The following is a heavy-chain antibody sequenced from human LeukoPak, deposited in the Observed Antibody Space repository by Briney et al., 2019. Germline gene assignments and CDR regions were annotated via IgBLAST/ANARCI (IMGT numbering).Heavy chain of an antibody. CDR2: IYYSGST. D-gene: IGHD3-10*01. CDR1: GGSISSYY. CDR3: ARGRGFDP. J-gene: IGHJ5*02. V-gene: IGHV4-59*01. Sequence: PSETLSLTCTVSGGSISSYYWSWLRDPPGKGLEWIGYIYYSGSTSYNPSLKSRVTISVDTSKNQFSLKLSSVTAADTAVYYCARGRGFDPWGQGTLVTVSS.